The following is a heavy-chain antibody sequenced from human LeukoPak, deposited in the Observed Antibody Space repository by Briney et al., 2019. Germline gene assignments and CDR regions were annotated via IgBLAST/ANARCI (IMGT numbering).Heavy chain of an antibody. Sequence: SVKVSCKASGFTFTSSAVQWVRQARGQRLEWIGWIVVGSGNTNYAQKLQGRVTMTTDTSTSTAYMELRSLRSDDTAVYYCALGYGPSYWGQGTLVTVSS. CDR2: IVVGSGNT. D-gene: IGHD4-17*01. J-gene: IGHJ4*02. CDR1: GFTFTSSA. CDR3: ALGYGPSY. V-gene: IGHV1-58*01.